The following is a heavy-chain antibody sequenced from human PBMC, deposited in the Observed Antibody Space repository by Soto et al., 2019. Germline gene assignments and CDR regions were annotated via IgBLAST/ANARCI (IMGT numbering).Heavy chain of an antibody. D-gene: IGHD5-18*01. CDR3: ARVGGNSGFY. V-gene: IGHV4-61*01. J-gene: IGHJ4*02. Sequence: QVQLQESGPGLVKPSETLSLTCSVSGGSVSSGSYHWNWIRQPPGKGLEWIGNIYNSGRTNYNPSLKSRVTISMDTSNNQFSLRLSSVTAADTAVYYCARVGGNSGFYWGQGTLVTVSS. CDR2: IYNSGRT. CDR1: GGSVSSGSYH.